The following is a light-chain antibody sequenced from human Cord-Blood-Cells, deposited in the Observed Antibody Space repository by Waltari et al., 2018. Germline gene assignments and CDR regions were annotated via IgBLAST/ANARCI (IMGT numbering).Light chain of an antibody. Sequence: IQLTQSPSSLSASVGDRVTITCRASQSISSALAWYQQKPGKAPTLLIYDAASLASGLATRCSGSGAGTDFTLTISSLQPEYFANYYCQQCNSYPVTFGRGTKVEIK. CDR2: DAA. J-gene: IGKJ4*01. CDR3: QQCNSYPVT. V-gene: IGKV1-13*02. CDR1: QSISSA.